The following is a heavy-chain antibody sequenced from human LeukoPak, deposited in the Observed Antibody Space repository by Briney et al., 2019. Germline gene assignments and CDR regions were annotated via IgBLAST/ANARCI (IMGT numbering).Heavy chain of an antibody. D-gene: IGHD6-19*01. CDR3: ARAVAGTFDY. V-gene: IGHV4-59*01. CDR2: IYYSGST. J-gene: IGHJ4*02. Sequence: SETLSLTCTVSGGSISSYYWSWIRQPPGKGLEWIGYIYYSGSTNYNPSLKSRVTMSVDTSKNQFSLKLSSVTAADTAVYYCARAVAGTFDYWGQGTLVTVSS. CDR1: GGSISSYY.